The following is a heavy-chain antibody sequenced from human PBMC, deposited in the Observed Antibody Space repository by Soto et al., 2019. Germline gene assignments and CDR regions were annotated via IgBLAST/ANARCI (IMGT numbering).Heavy chain of an antibody. J-gene: IGHJ5*02. CDR1: GGSFSGYY. Sequence: ETLSLTCAVYGGSFSGYYWSWIRQPPGKGLEWIGEINHSGSTNYNPSLKSRVTISVDTSKNQFSLKLSSVTAADTAVYYCARGRENCGGDCYATPYNWFDPWGQGTLVTVSS. CDR3: ARGRENCGGDCYATPYNWFDP. D-gene: IGHD2-21*01. CDR2: INHSGST. V-gene: IGHV4-34*01.